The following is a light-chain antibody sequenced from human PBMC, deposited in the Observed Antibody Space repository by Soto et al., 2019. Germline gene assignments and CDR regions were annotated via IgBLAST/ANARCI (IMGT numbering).Light chain of an antibody. J-gene: IGKJ1*01. Sequence: QMTKSQSSLSASVEDRVTITCRASQSISSYLNWYQQKPGKAPKLLIYAASSLQSGVPSRFSGSGSGTDFTLAISSLQPEDFATYYFQQSYSTPRTFGQGTRVDIK. CDR2: AAS. CDR3: QQSYSTPRT. V-gene: IGKV1-39*01. CDR1: QSISSY.